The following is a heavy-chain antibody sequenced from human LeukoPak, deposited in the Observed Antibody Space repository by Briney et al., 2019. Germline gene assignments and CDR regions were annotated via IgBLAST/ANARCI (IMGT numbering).Heavy chain of an antibody. CDR2: ISSSSSYI. Sequence: GGSVRLSCAASGFTFSSYSMNWVRQAPGKGLEWVSSISSSSSYIYYADSVKGRFTVSRDNAKNSLYLQMNSLRAEDTAVYYCARGKMATGAFDIWGQGTMVTVSS. CDR1: GFTFSSYS. D-gene: IGHD5-24*01. J-gene: IGHJ3*02. CDR3: ARGKMATGAFDI. V-gene: IGHV3-21*01.